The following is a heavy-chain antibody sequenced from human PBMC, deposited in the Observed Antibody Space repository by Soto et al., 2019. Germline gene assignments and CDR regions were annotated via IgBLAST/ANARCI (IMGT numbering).Heavy chain of an antibody. J-gene: IGHJ6*02. V-gene: IGHV1-18*01. CDR2: ISAYNGNT. Sequence: ASVKVSCKASGYTFTSYGISWVRQAPGQGLEWMGWISAYNGNTNYAQKLQGRVTMTTDTSTSTAYMELSSLRSDDTAVYYCARGGGVADTRYYYSGMDVWGQGTPVTVSS. D-gene: IGHD2-15*01. CDR3: ARGGGVADTRYYYSGMDV. CDR1: GYTFTSYG.